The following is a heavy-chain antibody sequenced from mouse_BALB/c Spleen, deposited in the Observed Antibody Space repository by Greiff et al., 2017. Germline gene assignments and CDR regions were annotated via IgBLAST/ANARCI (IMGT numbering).Heavy chain of an antibody. Sequence: EVQRVESGGGLVQPGGSLRLSCATSGFTFTDYYMSWVRQPPGKALEWLGFIRNKANGYTTEYSASVKGRFTISRDNSQSILYLQMNTLRAEDSATYYCARDRGAPYAMDYWGQGTSVTVSS. J-gene: IGHJ4*01. CDR2: IRNKANGYTT. V-gene: IGHV7-3*02. CDR1: GFTFTDYY. CDR3: ARDRGAPYAMDY.